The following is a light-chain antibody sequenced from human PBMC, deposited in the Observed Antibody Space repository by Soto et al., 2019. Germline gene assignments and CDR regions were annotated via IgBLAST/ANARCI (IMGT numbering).Light chain of an antibody. CDR1: NIGRKS. CDR3: QVYDSSSDHFV. J-gene: IGLJ1*01. CDR2: YDR. V-gene: IGLV3-21*04. Sequence: SYELTQPPSVSLAPGETASIACGGDNIGRKSVRWYQQKPGLAPVVVMYYDRDRPSGIPERFSGSNSGNTATLTISWVEAGDEADYYCQVYDSSSDHFVFGTGTKLTVL.